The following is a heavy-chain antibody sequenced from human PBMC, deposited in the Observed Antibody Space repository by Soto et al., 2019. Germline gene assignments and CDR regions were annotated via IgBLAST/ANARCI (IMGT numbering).Heavy chain of an antibody. CDR3: ASVWVSDGMDV. CDR2: INPNSGGT. D-gene: IGHD3-16*01. CDR1: GYTFTGYY. V-gene: IGHV1-2*02. Sequence: ASVKVSCKASGYTFTGYYMHWVRQAPGQGLEWMGWINPNSGGTNYAQKCKGRVTMTRDTSISTAYMELSRLRSDATAVYYCASVWVSDGMDVWGQGTTVTVSS. J-gene: IGHJ6*02.